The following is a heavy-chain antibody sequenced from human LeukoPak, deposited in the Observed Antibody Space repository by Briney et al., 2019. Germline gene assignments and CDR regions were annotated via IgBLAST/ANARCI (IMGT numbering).Heavy chain of an antibody. CDR1: GFTFSSYG. CDR2: ISYDGSNK. J-gene: IGHJ4*02. V-gene: IGHV3-30*18. D-gene: IGHD5-12*01. Sequence: GRSLRLSCAASGFTFSSYGMHWVRQAPGEGLEWVAVISYDGSNKYYADSVKGRFTISRDNSKNTLYLQMNSLRAEDTAVYYCAKDPYRASSGLVDYWGQGTLVTVSS. CDR3: AKDPYRASSGLVDY.